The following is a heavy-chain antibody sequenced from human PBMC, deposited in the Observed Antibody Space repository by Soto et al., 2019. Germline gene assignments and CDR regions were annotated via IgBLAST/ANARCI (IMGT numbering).Heavy chain of an antibody. CDR1: GGSISSSNW. Sequence: SETLSLTCAVSGGSISSSNWWSWVRQPPGKGLEWIGEIYHSGSTNYNPSLKSRVTISVDKSKNQFSLKLSSVTAADTAVYYCAREPYDYVWGSYRYTFFDYWGQGTLVTVSS. V-gene: IGHV4-4*02. CDR2: IYHSGST. J-gene: IGHJ4*02. CDR3: AREPYDYVWGSYRYTFFDY. D-gene: IGHD3-16*02.